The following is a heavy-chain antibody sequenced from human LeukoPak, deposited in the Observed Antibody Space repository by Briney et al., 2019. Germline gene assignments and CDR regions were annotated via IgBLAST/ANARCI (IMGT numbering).Heavy chain of an antibody. Sequence: ASVKVSCKASGYTFTSYGISWVRQAPGQGLEWMGWISAYNGNTNYAQKLQGRVTMTTDTSTSTAYMELRSLRSDDTAVYYCARGGRSSIVVVPAAHTYDYWGQGTLVTVSS. J-gene: IGHJ4*02. CDR1: GYTFTSYG. D-gene: IGHD2-2*01. CDR2: ISAYNGNT. CDR3: ARGGRSSIVVVPAAHTYDY. V-gene: IGHV1-18*04.